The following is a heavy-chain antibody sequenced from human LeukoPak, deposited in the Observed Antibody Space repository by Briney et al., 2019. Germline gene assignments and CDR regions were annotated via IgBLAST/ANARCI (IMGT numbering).Heavy chain of an antibody. J-gene: IGHJ3*02. CDR3: ARELPGVTTLFDAFDI. Sequence: SETLSLTCTVSGYSISSGYYWSWIRQPAGKGLEWIGLIYTSGSTNYNPSLKSRVTMSVDTSKNQFSLKLSSVTAADTAVYYCARELPGVTTLFDAFDIWGQGTMVTVSS. V-gene: IGHV4-4*07. CDR2: IYTSGST. CDR1: GYSISSGYY. D-gene: IGHD4-17*01.